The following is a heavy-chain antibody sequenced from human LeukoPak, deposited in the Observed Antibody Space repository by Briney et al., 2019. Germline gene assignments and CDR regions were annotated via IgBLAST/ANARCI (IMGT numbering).Heavy chain of an antibody. CDR1: GFIFSSYS. CDR2: IGSSSSYM. Sequence: GGSLRLSCAASGFIFSSYSMNWVRQAPGKELEWVSSIGSSSSYMYYADSVKGRFTISRDNAKNSPYLQMNSLRAEDTAVYYCARIGWGYSGYDSAFDYWGQGTLVTVSS. J-gene: IGHJ4*02. V-gene: IGHV3-21*01. CDR3: ARIGWGYSGYDSAFDY. D-gene: IGHD5-12*01.